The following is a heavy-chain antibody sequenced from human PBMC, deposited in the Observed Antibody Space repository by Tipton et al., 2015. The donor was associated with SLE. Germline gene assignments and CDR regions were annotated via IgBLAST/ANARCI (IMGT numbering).Heavy chain of an antibody. CDR1: SDSIYNYY. CDR3: ARVGQLWPGVDFDD. CDR2: IYYSGSS. Sequence: TLSLTCTVSSDSIYNYYWSWVRQPPGKGLEWIGNIYYSGSSSYNPSLKSRVTMSVDMSEDQFSLKLTSVTAADTAVYYCARVGQLWPGVDFDDWGQGILVTVSS. D-gene: IGHD5-18*01. J-gene: IGHJ4*02. V-gene: IGHV4-59*13.